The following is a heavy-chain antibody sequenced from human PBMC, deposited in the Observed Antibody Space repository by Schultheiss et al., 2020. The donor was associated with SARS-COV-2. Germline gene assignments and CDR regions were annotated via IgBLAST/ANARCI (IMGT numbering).Heavy chain of an antibody. CDR1: GGSFSGYY. CDR3: AKFRGGFDY. Sequence: SETLSLTCAVYGGSFSGYYWGWIRQHPGKGLEWIGYIYYSGSTYYNPSLKSLVTISVDTSKNQFSLKLSSVTAADTAVYYCAKFRGGFDYWGQGTLVTVSS. CDR2: IYYSGST. J-gene: IGHJ4*02. V-gene: IGHV4-34*01. D-gene: IGHD3-10*01.